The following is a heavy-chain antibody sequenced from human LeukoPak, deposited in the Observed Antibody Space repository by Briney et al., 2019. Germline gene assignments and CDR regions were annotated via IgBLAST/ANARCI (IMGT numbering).Heavy chain of an antibody. J-gene: IGHJ6*03. Sequence: PSETLSLTCSVSGGSISSYYWSWIRQPAGKGLEWIGRIYTSGSTNYNPSLKSRVTMSVDTSKNQFSLKLSSVTAADTAVYYCARDRSAYDYGKRWFYYYMDVWGKGTTVTISS. CDR2: IYTSGST. D-gene: IGHD5-12*01. V-gene: IGHV4-4*07. CDR1: GGSISSYY. CDR3: ARDRSAYDYGKRWFYYYMDV.